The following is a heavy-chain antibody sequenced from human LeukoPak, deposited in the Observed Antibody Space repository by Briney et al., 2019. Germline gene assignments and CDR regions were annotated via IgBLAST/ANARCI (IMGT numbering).Heavy chain of an antibody. D-gene: IGHD2-15*01. CDR1: GGSISSSSYY. J-gene: IGHJ4*02. V-gene: IGHV4-39*01. CDR2: IYYSGST. CDR3: ARLVSAWWGGVGY. Sequence: SETLSLTCTVSGGSISSSSYYWGWIRQPPGKGLEWIGSIYYSGSTYYNPSLKSRVTISVDTSKNQFSLKLSSVTAADTAVYYCARLVSAWWGGVGYWGQGTLVTFSS.